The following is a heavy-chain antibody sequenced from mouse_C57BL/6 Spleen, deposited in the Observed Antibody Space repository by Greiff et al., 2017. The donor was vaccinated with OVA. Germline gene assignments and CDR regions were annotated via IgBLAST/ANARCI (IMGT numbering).Heavy chain of an antibody. J-gene: IGHJ4*01. CDR2: LDPETGGT. CDR1: GYTFTDYE. Sequence: QVQLQQSGAELVRPGASVTLSCKASGYTFTDYEMHWVKQTPVHGLEWIGALDPETGGTAYNQKFKGKAILTADKSSSTAYMELRSLTSEDSAVYYCTSLYDYDGAMDYWGQGTSVTVSS. V-gene: IGHV1-15*01. CDR3: TSLYDYDGAMDY. D-gene: IGHD2-4*01.